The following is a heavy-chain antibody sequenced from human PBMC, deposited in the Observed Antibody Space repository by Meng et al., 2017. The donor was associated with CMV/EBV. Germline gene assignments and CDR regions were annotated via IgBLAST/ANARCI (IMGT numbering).Heavy chain of an antibody. V-gene: IGHV3-30-3*01. CDR1: GFTFCSYA. D-gene: IGHD3-3*01. J-gene: IGHJ4*02. Sequence: GEPLKISCAASGFTFCSYAMHCVRQAPGKGLEWVAVISYDGSNKYYADSVKGRFTISRDNSRNTLYLQMNSLRAEDTDVYYCARDSSGYDFWSGYYTGLFDYWGQGTLVTVSS. CDR3: ARDSSGYDFWSGYYTGLFDY. CDR2: ISYDGSNK.